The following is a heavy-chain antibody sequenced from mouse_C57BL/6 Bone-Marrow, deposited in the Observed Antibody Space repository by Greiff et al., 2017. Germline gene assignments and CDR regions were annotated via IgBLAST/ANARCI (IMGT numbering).Heavy chain of an antibody. D-gene: IGHD1-1*01. Sequence: QVQLKQSGAELVMPGASVKLSCKASGYTFTSYWMHWVKQRPGQGLEWIGEIDPSDSYTNYNQKFKGKSTLTVDKSSSTAYMQLSSLTSEDSAVYYCAREGLRGYWGQGTTLTVSS. CDR3: AREGLRGY. V-gene: IGHV1-69*01. CDR2: IDPSDSYT. CDR1: GYTFTSYW. J-gene: IGHJ2*01.